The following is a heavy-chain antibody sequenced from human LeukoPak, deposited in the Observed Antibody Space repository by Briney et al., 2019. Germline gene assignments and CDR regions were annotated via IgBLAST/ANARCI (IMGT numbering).Heavy chain of an antibody. D-gene: IGHD3-22*01. V-gene: IGHV1-18*01. CDR2: ISAYNGNT. J-gene: IGHJ4*02. CDR1: GYTFTSYG. Sequence: ASVKVSCKASGYTFTSYGISWVRQAPGQGLEWMGWISAYNGNTNYAQKLQGRVTMTTDTSTSTAYMELRSLRSDDTAVYYCARDQNYYGSSQSGLLDYWGQGTLVTVSS. CDR3: ARDQNYYGSSQSGLLDY.